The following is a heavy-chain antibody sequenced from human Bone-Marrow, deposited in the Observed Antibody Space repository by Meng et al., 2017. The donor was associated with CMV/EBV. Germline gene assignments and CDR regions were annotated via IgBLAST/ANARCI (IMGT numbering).Heavy chain of an antibody. J-gene: IGHJ5*02. CDR3: ARDGPWFDP. CDR1: GFTFSSNA. V-gene: IGHV3-23*04. Sequence: EVQLVESGGDLVQPGGSLRLSCTASGFTFSSNALSWVRQAPGKGLAWVSTISGSGVSTYYADSVKGRFTVSRDNSKNTLYLQMNSLRAEDTAVYYCARDGPWFDPWGQGTLVTVSS. CDR2: ISGSGVST.